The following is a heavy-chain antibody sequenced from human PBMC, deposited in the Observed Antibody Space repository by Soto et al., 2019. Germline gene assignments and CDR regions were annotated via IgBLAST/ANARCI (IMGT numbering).Heavy chain of an antibody. J-gene: IGHJ4*02. Sequence: GGSLRLSCAASGFTFSIYAMSWVRQAPGKGLEWVSTITGNGGTSYADFVRGRFTISRDNSKNTLYLQMNSLRPEDTAVYYCAKDAPGSGWLSDYWGQGTLVTVS. V-gene: IGHV3-23*01. CDR3: AKDAPGSGWLSDY. CDR1: GFTFSIYA. CDR2: ITGNGGT. D-gene: IGHD3-22*01.